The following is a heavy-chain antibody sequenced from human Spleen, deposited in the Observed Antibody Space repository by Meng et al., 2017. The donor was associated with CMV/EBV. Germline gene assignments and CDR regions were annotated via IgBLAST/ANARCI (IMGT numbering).Heavy chain of an antibody. CDR2: INQDGSEK. J-gene: IGHJ5*02. V-gene: IGHV3-7*01. Sequence: GESLKISCAASGFTITSYWMSWVRQAPGRGLEWVANINQDGSEKYYVDSVKGRFTISRDNAKNSLYLQMNSLRAEDTAVYYCARGGFLEWYDPWGQGTLVTVSS. D-gene: IGHD3-3*01. CDR3: ARGGFLEWYDP. CDR1: GFTITSYW.